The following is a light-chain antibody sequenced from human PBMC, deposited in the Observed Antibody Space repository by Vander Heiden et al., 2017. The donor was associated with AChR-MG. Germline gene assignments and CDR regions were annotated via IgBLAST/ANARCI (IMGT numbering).Light chain of an antibody. Sequence: EIVLTQSPATLSLSPGDRATLSCRASQNINYYLAWYQQKPGQAPRLLIYDASNRATGIPARFSGSGSGTDFTLTISRLEPEDFEIYYVQQRSKWVFGHRTRVD. J-gene: IGKJ3*01. V-gene: IGKV3-11*01. CDR2: DAS. CDR3: QQRSKWV. CDR1: QNINYY.